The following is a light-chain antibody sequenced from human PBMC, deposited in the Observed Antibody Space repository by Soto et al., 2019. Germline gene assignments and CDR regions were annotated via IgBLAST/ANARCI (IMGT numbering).Light chain of an antibody. CDR2: DNN. V-gene: IGLV1-40*01. CDR1: TYNIGAGYD. J-gene: IGLJ2*01. CDR3: RSSDLTLRCSGL. Sequence: QSVLTEPRSVSGVLGQMVTISCTGSTYNIGAGYDVNWYQHLPVRAPKLLIYDNNHRPSGVPDRFSASKSGTSASLAITGLQPEDEAVYYCRSSDLTLRCSGLFGGGTKVTVL.